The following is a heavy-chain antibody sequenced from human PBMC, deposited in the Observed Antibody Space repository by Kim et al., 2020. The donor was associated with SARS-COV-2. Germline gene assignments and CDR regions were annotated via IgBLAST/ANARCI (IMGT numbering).Heavy chain of an antibody. J-gene: IGHJ4*02. CDR3: ASSDSSGYYDPQYYFDY. V-gene: IGHV4-39*07. CDR1: GGSISSSSYY. CDR2: IYYSGST. D-gene: IGHD3-22*01. Sequence: SETLSLTCTVSGGSISSSSYYWGWIRQPPGKGLEWIGSIYYSGSTYYNPSLKSRVTISVDTSKNQFSLKLSSVTAADTAVYYCASSDSSGYYDPQYYFDYWGQGTLVTVSS.